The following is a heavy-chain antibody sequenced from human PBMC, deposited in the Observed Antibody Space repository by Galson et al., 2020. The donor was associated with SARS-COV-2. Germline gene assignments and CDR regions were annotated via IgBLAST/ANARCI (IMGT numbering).Heavy chain of an antibody. CDR1: GYSFTSYY. Sequence: ASVKVSCKASGYSFTSYYMHWVRQAPGQGLEWMGIINPSGGSTSYAQKFQGRVTMTRDTSTSTVYMELSSLRSEDTAVYYCARDHNPEYYDILTGYVGMDVWGLGTTVTVS. CDR2: INPSGGST. CDR3: ARDHNPEYYDILTGYVGMDV. V-gene: IGHV1-46*01. D-gene: IGHD3-9*01. J-gene: IGHJ6*02.